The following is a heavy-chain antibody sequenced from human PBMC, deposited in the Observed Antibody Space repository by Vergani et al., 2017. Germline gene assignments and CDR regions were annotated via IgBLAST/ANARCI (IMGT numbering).Heavy chain of an antibody. D-gene: IGHD6-19*01. CDR2: ISSSDRRT. V-gene: IGHV3-23*01. Sequence: ELQLLESGGDLVQPGGSLRLPCAASGFPFIMHAMSWVRQAPGKGLEWVSTISSSDRRTHYADSVKGRFTISRDISKNTLILHMNSLRPEDTAVYYCAKVGRSEVAGTFGAFDFWGQGTMVTVSS. CDR1: GFPFIMHA. CDR3: AKVGRSEVAGTFGAFDF. J-gene: IGHJ3*01.